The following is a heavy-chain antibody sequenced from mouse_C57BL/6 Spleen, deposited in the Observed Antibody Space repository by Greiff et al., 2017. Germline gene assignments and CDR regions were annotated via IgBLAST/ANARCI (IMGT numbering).Heavy chain of an antibody. J-gene: IGHJ2*01. CDR3: AMKPDNY. D-gene: IGHD3-3*01. CDR1: GYTFTSYW. Sequence: QVHVKQPGAELVKPGASVKVSCKASGYTFTSYWMHWVKQRPGQGLEWIGRINPSDSDTNYNQKFKGKATLTVDKSSSTAYMQLSSLTSEDSAVYYGAMKPDNYWGQGTTLTVSS. V-gene: IGHV1-74*01. CDR2: INPSDSDT.